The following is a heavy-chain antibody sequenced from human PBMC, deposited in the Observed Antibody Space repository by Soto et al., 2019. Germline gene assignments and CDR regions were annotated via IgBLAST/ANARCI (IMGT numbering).Heavy chain of an antibody. CDR2: IIPTGST. J-gene: IGHJ6*02. D-gene: IGHD3-10*01. CDR1: GASVSGQY. V-gene: IGHV4-34*01. CDR3: ARGGITMAWNYYYYGMDV. Sequence: SETLSLTCAVSGASVSGQYWSWIRQPPGKGLGWVGEIIPTGSTTYNPSLKSRLSFSLDTSKNHFSLNLSSVSVADTAVYYCARGGITMAWNYYYYGMDVWGQGTTVTVSS.